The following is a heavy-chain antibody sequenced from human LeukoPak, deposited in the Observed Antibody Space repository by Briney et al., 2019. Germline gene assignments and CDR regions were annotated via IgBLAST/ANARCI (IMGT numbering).Heavy chain of an antibody. CDR1: GFTFSSYA. J-gene: IGHJ4*02. CDR3: ASTFYGDSPPY. V-gene: IGHV3-23*01. Sequence: GGSLRLSCAASGFTFSSYAMSWVRQAPGKGLEWVSAISGSGGSTYYADSVKGRFTISRDNSKNTPYLQMNSLRAEDTAVYYCASTFYGDSPPYWGQGTLVTVSS. CDR2: ISGSGGST. D-gene: IGHD4-17*01.